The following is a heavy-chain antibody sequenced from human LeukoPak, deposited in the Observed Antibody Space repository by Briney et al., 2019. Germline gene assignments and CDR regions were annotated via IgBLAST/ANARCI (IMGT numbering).Heavy chain of an antibody. D-gene: IGHD2-2*01. Sequence: SETLSLTCTVSGGSISSYYWSWIRQPPGKGLEWIGYIYYSGSTYYNPSLKSRVTISVDTSKNQFSLKLSSVTAADTAVYYCARDRVVVVPAAISYGMDVWGQGTTVTVSS. CDR3: ARDRVVVVPAAISYGMDV. CDR2: IYYSGST. V-gene: IGHV4-59*12. CDR1: GGSISSYY. J-gene: IGHJ6*02.